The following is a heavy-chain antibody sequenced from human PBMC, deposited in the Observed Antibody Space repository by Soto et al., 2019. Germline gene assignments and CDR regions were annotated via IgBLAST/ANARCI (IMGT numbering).Heavy chain of an antibody. Sequence: GGSLRLSCAASGFPVSSNYMSWVRQAPGKGLEWVSVIYSGGSTYYADSVKGRFTISRDNSKNTLYLQMNSLRAEDTAVYYCARARGPYGMDVWGQGTTVTVSS. J-gene: IGHJ6*02. CDR3: ARARGPYGMDV. V-gene: IGHV3-53*01. CDR2: IYSGGST. CDR1: GFPVSSNY.